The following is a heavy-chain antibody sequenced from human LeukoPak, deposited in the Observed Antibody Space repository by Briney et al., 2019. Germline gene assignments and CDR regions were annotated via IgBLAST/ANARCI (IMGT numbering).Heavy chain of an antibody. D-gene: IGHD3-10*01. CDR1: GGYITSYF. CDR3: AREDSASGRGLGS. J-gene: IGHJ5*02. Sequence: SETLSLTCTVSGGYITSYFWTWIRQPAGKGLEWIGRISDTETNHYSPSLKNRVNMSVDTSKNQFSLKMTSVTAADTAIYYCAREDSASGRGLGSWGQGTLVTVSS. V-gene: IGHV4-4*07. CDR2: ISDTETN.